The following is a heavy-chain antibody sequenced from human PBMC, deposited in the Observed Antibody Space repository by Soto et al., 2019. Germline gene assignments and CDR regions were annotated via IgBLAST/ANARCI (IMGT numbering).Heavy chain of an antibody. Sequence: SVKVYCQAFGESFSSCSISCVRQASGQGLEWMGRIIPILGIANYAQKFQGRVTITADKSTSTAYMELSSLRSEDTAVYYCARGDRGGIRFDPWGQGTLVTVSS. V-gene: IGHV1-69*02. D-gene: IGHD6-13*01. CDR2: IIPILGIA. CDR3: ARGDRGGIRFDP. CDR1: GESFSSCS. J-gene: IGHJ5*02.